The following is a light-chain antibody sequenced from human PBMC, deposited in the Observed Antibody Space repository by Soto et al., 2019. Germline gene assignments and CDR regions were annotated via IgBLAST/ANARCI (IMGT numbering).Light chain of an antibody. CDR3: QLYQKWPPTT. CDR2: GAS. V-gene: IGKV3-15*01. Sequence: EVVMTQSPGTLSVSLGESATLSCRASQSVDGYLAWYQQKPGQAPRLLIYGASTRATCVTARFRGGGSGTEFSLTFGSLQSEDCVVYCCQLYQKWPPTTFGLGTRLEIK. J-gene: IGKJ5*01. CDR1: QSVDGY.